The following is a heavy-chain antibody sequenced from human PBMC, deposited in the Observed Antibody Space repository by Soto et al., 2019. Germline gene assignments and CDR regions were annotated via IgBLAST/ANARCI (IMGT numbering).Heavy chain of an antibody. D-gene: IGHD2-21*02. CDR2: INPSGGHT. CDR3: ARRGHVVVVTAASDY. Sequence: QVQLMQSGAEVKKPGASVKVSCKASGDTFTDYYIHWVRQAPGQGLEWMGTINPSGGHTTYAQHFLGRVTMTRDTSTSTLYMELTSLTSDDTAIYYCARRGHVVVVTAASDYWGQGTLVTVSS. V-gene: IGHV1-46*01. J-gene: IGHJ4*02. CDR1: GDTFTDYY.